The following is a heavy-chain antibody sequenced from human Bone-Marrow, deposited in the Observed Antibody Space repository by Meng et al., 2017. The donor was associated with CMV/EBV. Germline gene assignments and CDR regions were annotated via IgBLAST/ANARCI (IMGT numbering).Heavy chain of an antibody. CDR1: GFTFSSHW. CDR2: IKQDGSEK. V-gene: IGHV3-7*01. Sequence: GGSLRLSCAASGFTFSSHWMRCVRQAPGKGLEWVANIKQDGSEKYYVDSVKGRFTISRDNAKNSLYLQMNSLRAEDTAVYYCARDPVRIVVVPAAMPTYYYYYYGMDVWGQGTTVTVSS. J-gene: IGHJ6*02. CDR3: ARDPVRIVVVPAAMPTYYYYYYGMDV. D-gene: IGHD2-2*01.